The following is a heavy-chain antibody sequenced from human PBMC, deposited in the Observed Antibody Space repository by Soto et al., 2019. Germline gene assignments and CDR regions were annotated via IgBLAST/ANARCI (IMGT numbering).Heavy chain of an antibody. D-gene: IGHD6-6*01. J-gene: IGHJ6*02. V-gene: IGHV3-15*01. CDR3: TTSIAARLYYYGMDV. CDR1: GFTFSNAW. CDR2: IKSKTDGGTT. Sequence: EVQLVESGGGLVKPGGSLRLSCAASGFTFSNAWMSWVRQAPGRGLEWVGRIKSKTDGGTTDYAAPVKGRFTISRDDSKNTLDLRMNSLKTEDTAVYYCTTSIAARLYYYGMDVWGQGTTVTVSS.